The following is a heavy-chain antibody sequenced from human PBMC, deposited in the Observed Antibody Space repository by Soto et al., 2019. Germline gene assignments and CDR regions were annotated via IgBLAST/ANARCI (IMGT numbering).Heavy chain of an antibody. CDR2: ISSSSSYI. V-gene: IGHV3-21*01. Sequence: EVQLVESGGGLVKPGGSLRLSCAASGFTFSSYSMNWVGQAPGKGLEWVSSISSSSSYIYYADSVKGRFTISRDNAKNSLYLQMNSLRAEDTAVYYCASNPGYYYYGMDVWGQGTTVTVSS. CDR3: ASNPGYYYYGMDV. J-gene: IGHJ6*02. CDR1: GFTFSSYS.